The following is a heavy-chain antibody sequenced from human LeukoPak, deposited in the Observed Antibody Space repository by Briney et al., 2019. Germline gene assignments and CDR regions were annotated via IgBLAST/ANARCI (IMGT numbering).Heavy chain of an antibody. J-gene: IGHJ4*02. D-gene: IGHD5-12*01. CDR2: IKQDGSEK. Sequence: GGPLRLSCAASGFTFSSSWMSWVRQAPGKGLEWVANIKQDGSEKYYVASVKGRFTISRDNAKNSLYLQMNSLRAEDTAVYYCARGPSGYHNTGGQGTLVTVSS. CDR1: GFTFSSSW. V-gene: IGHV3-7*01. CDR3: ARGPSGYHNT.